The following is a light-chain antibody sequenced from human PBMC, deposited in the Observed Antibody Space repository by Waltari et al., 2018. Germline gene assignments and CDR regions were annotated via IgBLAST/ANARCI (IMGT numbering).Light chain of an antibody. Sequence: DIQMTQSPSSLSASVGDRVTITCRASQGISNYLAWYQQKPGKVPKLLIYAASTLQSGVPARFSGSGSGTDFTLTISGLQPEDVATDYCQKYNSAPSITFGQGTRLEIK. CDR2: AAS. CDR3: QKYNSAPSIT. J-gene: IGKJ5*01. V-gene: IGKV1-27*01. CDR1: QGISNY.